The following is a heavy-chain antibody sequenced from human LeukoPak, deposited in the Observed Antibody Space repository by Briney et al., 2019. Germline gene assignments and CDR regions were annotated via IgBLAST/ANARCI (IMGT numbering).Heavy chain of an antibody. CDR1: GFTFSDYY. CDR2: ISSSGSTI. Sequence: PGGSLRLSCAASGFTFSDYYMSWIRQAPGKGLEWVSYISSSGSTIYYADSVKGRFTISRDNAKNSLYLQMNSLRAEDTAVYYCAAYYYGSVSYSLDYWGQGTLVTVSS. CDR3: AAYYYGSVSYSLDY. D-gene: IGHD3-10*01. V-gene: IGHV3-11*01. J-gene: IGHJ4*02.